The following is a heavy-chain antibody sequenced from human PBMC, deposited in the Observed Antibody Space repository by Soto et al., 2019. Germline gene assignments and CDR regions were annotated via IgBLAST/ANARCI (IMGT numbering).Heavy chain of an antibody. CDR1: GFPFSRTS. CDR2: FRESGGTT. D-gene: IGHD2-2*01. J-gene: IGHJ4*02. CDR3: AKDSHWAIISPTHDY. Sequence: SPRLSCAASGFPFSRTSMSLVPPAPGKGLEWVSTFRESGGTTHYADSVKGRFTVSRDTSKNMLYLQMDSLRAEDTAIYYCAKDSHWAIISPTHDYWGQGTLVTVSS. V-gene: IGHV3-23*01.